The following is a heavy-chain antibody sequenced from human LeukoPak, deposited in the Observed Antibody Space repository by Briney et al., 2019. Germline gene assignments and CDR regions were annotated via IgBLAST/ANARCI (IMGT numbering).Heavy chain of an antibody. CDR2: IIPIFGIA. CDR3: ARGHPGTPGEYGMDV. V-gene: IGHV1-69*04. Sequence: GASVKVSFKASGGTFSSYAISWVRQAPGQGLEWMGRIIPIFGIANYAQKFQGRVTITADKSTSTAYMELSSLRSEDTAVYYCARGHPGTPGEYGMDVWGQGTTVTVSS. J-gene: IGHJ6*02. CDR1: GGTFSSYA. D-gene: IGHD3-10*01.